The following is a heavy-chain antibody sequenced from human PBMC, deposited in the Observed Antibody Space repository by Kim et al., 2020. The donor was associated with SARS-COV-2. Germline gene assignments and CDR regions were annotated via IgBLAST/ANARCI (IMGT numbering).Heavy chain of an antibody. Sequence: GSDKHYVDSVKGRFTISRDNARNSLYLQMNSLRAEDTAVYFCARSILPDYWGQGTLVTVSS. J-gene: IGHJ4*02. CDR3: ARSILPDY. V-gene: IGHV3-7*03. D-gene: IGHD3-10*01. CDR2: GSDK.